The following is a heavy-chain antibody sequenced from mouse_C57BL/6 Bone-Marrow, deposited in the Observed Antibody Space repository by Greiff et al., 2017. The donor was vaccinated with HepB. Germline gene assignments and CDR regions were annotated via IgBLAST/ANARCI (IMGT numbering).Heavy chain of an antibody. Sequence: VQLQQSGPGLVAPSQTLSITCTASGFSFTSYGVHWVRQPPGKGLEWLVVIWSDGSTTYNSALKSRLSISKDNSKSQVFLKMNSLQTDDTAMYYCARHGVLPVCAMDYWGQGTSVTVSS. J-gene: IGHJ4*01. CDR1: GFSFTSYG. CDR2: IWSDGST. D-gene: IGHD1-1*01. CDR3: ARHGVLPVCAMDY. V-gene: IGHV2-6-1*01.